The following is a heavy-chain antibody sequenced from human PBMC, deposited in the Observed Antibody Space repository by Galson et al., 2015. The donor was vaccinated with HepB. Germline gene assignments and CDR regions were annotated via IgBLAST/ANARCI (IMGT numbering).Heavy chain of an antibody. J-gene: IGHJ6*03. V-gene: IGHV1-69*10. Sequence: SVKVSCKASGGTFSSYAISWVRQAPGQGLEWMGGIIPILGIANYAQKFQGRVTITADKSTSTAYMELSSLRSEDTAVYYCARDDGYYYGSGSYRGYYYYYMDVWGKGTTVTVSS. CDR3: ARDDGYYYGSGSYRGYYYYYMDV. D-gene: IGHD3-10*01. CDR1: GGTFSSYA. CDR2: IIPILGIA.